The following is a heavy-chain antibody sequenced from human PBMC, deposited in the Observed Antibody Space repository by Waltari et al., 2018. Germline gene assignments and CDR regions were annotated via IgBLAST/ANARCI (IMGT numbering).Heavy chain of an antibody. CDR1: GFNFSNYF. CDR2: INNDGSIV. CDR3: LNYDFDS. D-gene: IGHD1-7*01. V-gene: IGHV3-74*01. Sequence: DVPGVESGRGLVRPGGSLSLSCIGPGFNFSNYFIPGVRQAPGEGPVWVARINNDGSIVNYADSVKGRFSISRDNAKSTVYLQMNNLRGEDTALYHCLNYDFDSWGQGTLVTVSS. J-gene: IGHJ4*02.